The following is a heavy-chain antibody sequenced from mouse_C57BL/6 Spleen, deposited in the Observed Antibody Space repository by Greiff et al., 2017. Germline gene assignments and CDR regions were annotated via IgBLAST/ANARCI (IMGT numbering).Heavy chain of an antibody. D-gene: IGHD1-1*01. V-gene: IGHV1-7*01. CDR3: ARESSDWYFDV. CDR1: GYTFTSYW. CDR2: INPSSGYT. J-gene: IGHJ1*03. Sequence: VQLQQSGAELAKPGASVKLSCKASGYTFTSYWMHWVKQRPGQGLEWIGYINPSSGYTKYNQKFKDKATLTADKSSSTAYMQLSSLTYEDSAVYSCARESSDWYFDVWGTGTTVTVSS.